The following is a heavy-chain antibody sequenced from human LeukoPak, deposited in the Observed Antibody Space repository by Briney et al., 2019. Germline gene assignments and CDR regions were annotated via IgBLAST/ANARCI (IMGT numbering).Heavy chain of an antibody. Sequence: SETLSLTCAVYGGSFSGYSWSWIRQPPGKGLEWIGEINHSGSTNYNPSLKSRVTISVDTSKNQFSLKLSSVTAADTAVYYCASIVATTRYIDYWGQGTLVTVSS. D-gene: IGHD5-12*01. CDR1: GGSFSGYS. V-gene: IGHV4-34*01. J-gene: IGHJ4*02. CDR3: ASIVATTRYIDY. CDR2: INHSGST.